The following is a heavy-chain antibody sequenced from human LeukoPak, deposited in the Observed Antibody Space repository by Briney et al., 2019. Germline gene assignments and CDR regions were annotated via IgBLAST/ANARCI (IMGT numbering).Heavy chain of an antibody. CDR3: ARSAESSSWVEFDY. J-gene: IGHJ4*02. CDR1: GYTFTGYY. Sequence: ASVKVSCKASGYTFTGYYIHWVRQAPGQGLEWMTWMHPNSGDTNYAQKFQVRGTMTRDTSISTAYMELSRLRSDDTAVYYCARSAESSSWVEFDYWGQGTLVTVSS. V-gene: IGHV1-2*02. CDR2: MHPNSGDT. D-gene: IGHD6-13*01.